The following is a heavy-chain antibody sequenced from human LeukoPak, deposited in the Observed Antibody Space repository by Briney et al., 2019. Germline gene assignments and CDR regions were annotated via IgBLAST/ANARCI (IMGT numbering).Heavy chain of an antibody. D-gene: IGHD3-3*01. CDR2: ISQRGRT. V-gene: IGHV4-34*01. Sequence: SETLSLTCAVCGGSLSGYYWSWLRQPPGKGVEWIGEISQRGRTHYNPSLESRVNMSVDTSKNQFALKLNSVTAADTAVYYCARVPLRFLEPFDYWGQGILVTVSS. CDR1: GGSLSGYY. J-gene: IGHJ4*02. CDR3: ARVPLRFLEPFDY.